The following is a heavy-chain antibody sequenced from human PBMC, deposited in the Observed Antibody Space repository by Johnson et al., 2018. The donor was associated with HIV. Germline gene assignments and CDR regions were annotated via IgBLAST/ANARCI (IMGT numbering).Heavy chain of an antibody. D-gene: IGHD6-25*01. Sequence: QVQLVEPGGGLVQPGGSLRLSCAASGITFSDYYMSWIRQAPGKGLEWVSYISGRGSTLYYADSVKGRFTISRDNSKNTLYLQMNSLRVEDTAMYYCARAMAAAGVRTFDLWGQGAMVTVSS. V-gene: IGHV3-11*04. J-gene: IGHJ3*01. CDR2: ISGRGSTL. CDR3: ARAMAAAGVRTFDL. CDR1: GITFSDYY.